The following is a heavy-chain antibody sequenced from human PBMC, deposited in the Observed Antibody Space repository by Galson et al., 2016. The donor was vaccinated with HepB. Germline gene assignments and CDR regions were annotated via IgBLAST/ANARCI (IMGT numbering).Heavy chain of an antibody. CDR1: GVTFRSYI. D-gene: IGHD2-15*01. V-gene: IGHV1-69*13. Sequence: SVKVSCKASGVTFRSYIITWVRQAPGQGLEWMGGIIPIFHNVKSAQKFQGRVIITADASTSTAYMELSSLRPEDTAVYYCATKPRYCSGENCYYFGMDVWDQGTTVTVSS. CDR2: IIPIFHNV. J-gene: IGHJ6*02. CDR3: ATKPRYCSGENCYYFGMDV.